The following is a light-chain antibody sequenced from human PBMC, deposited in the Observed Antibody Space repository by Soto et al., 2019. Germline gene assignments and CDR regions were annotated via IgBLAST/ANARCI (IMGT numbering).Light chain of an antibody. CDR3: HQYGSSPT. J-gene: IGKJ5*01. V-gene: IGKV3-20*01. CDR2: GAS. CDR1: RSVSSTY. Sequence: IVLTQSPGSLSLSPGERATLSCRASRSVSSTYIAWYQQKPGQAPRLLIYGASSRATGIPDRFSGSGSGTDFTLTINRLEPEDFAVYYCHQYGSSPTFGQGTRLE.